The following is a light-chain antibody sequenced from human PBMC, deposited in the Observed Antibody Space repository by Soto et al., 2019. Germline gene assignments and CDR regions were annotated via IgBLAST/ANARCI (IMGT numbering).Light chain of an antibody. V-gene: IGLV4-60*02. CDR3: ETWDSNTRV. CDR2: LEGSGSY. CDR1: SGHSSYI. J-gene: IGLJ3*02. Sequence: QHVLTQSSSASASLGSSVKLTCTLSSGHSSYIIAWHQQQPGKAPRYLMKLEGSGSYNKGSGVPDRFSGSSSGADRYLTISNLQFEDDADYYCETWDSNTRVFGGGTKLTVL.